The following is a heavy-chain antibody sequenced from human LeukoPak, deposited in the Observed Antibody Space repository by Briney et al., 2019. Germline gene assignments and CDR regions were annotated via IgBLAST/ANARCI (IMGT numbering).Heavy chain of an antibody. CDR3: AAAGGASYYYYGMDV. CDR2: IYTSGST. D-gene: IGHD6-13*01. V-gene: IGHV4-61*02. CDR1: GGSISSGSYY. J-gene: IGHJ6*02. Sequence: SETLSLTCTVSGGSISSGSYYWSWIRQPAGKGLEWIERIYTSGSTNYNPSLKSRVTISVDTSKNQFSLKLSSVTAADTAVYYCAAAGGASYYYYGMDVWGQGTTVTVSS.